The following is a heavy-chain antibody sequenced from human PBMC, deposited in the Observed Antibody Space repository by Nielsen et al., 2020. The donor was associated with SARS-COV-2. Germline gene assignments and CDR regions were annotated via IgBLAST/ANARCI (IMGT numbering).Heavy chain of an antibody. D-gene: IGHD3-10*01. V-gene: IGHV1-46*01. CDR2: INPSGGST. J-gene: IGHJ4*02. CDR1: GYTFTSYY. CDR3: ARDHQRQLLWFGEAGY. Sequence: ASVKVSCKASGYTFTSYYMHWVRQAPGQGLEWMGIINPSGGSTSYAQKFQGRVTMTRDTSTSTAYMELRSLRSDDTAVYYCARDHQRQLLWFGEAGYWGQGTLVTVSS.